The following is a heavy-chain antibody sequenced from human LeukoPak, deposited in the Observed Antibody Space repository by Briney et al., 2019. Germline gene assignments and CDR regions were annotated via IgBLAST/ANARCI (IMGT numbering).Heavy chain of an antibody. Sequence: SETLSLTCTVSGGSISSYYWSWIRQPPGKGLEWIGYIYYSGSTNYNSSLKSRVTISVDTSKNQFSLKLSSVTAADTAVYYCARDNWNYGSSMDVWGQGTTVTVSS. CDR3: ARDNWNYGSSMDV. V-gene: IGHV4-59*01. CDR2: IYYSGST. CDR1: GGSISSYY. J-gene: IGHJ6*02. D-gene: IGHD1-7*01.